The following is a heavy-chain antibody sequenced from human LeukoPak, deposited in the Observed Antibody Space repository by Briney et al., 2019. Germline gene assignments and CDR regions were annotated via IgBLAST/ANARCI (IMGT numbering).Heavy chain of an antibody. Sequence: GGSLRLPCAASGFTFRNRGMHWVRQAPGKGLEWVAVISYDGSNKYYADSVKGRFTISRDNSKNTLYLQMNSLRAEDTAVYYCAREPADIVVVPPFSMVPSYFDYWGQGTLVTVSS. CDR2: ISYDGSNK. D-gene: IGHD2-2*01. V-gene: IGHV3-30*19. J-gene: IGHJ4*02. CDR3: AREPADIVVVPPFSMVPSYFDY. CDR1: GFTFRNRG.